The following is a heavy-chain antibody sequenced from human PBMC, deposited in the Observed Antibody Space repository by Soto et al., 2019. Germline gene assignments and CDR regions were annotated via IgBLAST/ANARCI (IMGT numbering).Heavy chain of an antibody. CDR2: INHSGST. J-gene: IGHJ5*02. D-gene: IGHD3-22*01. V-gene: IGHV4-34*01. CDR3: ARYDSSGYYYDLRFDP. CDR1: GGSFSGYY. Sequence: PSETLSLTCAVYGGSFSGYYWSWIRQPPGKGLEWIGEINHSGSTNYNPSLKSRVTISVDTSKNQFSLKLSSVTAADTAVYYCARYDSSGYYYDLRFDPWGQGTLVTVSS.